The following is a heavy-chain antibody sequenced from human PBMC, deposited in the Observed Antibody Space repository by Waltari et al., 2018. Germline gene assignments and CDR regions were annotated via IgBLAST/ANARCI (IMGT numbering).Heavy chain of an antibody. J-gene: IGHJ4*02. V-gene: IGHV4-59*11. CDR3: ARDKDGYNVLFDY. Sequence: QVQLQESGPGLVKPSETLSLTCTVSGGSLSSHSRTSIRQPPGKGLEWIGYIYYSGSTNYNPSLKSRVTISVDTSKNQFSLKLSSVTAADTAMYYCARDKDGYNVLFDYWGQGTLVTVSS. D-gene: IGHD5-12*01. CDR1: GGSLSSHS. CDR2: IYYSGST.